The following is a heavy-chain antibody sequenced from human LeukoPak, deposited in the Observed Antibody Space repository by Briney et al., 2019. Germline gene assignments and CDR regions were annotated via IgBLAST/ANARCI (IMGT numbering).Heavy chain of an antibody. V-gene: IGHV3-23*01. D-gene: IGHD3-10*01. Sequence: GGSLRLSCAASGFTFSSYAMSWVRQAPGKGLEWVSAISGSGGSTYYADSAKGRFTISRDNSKNTLYLQMNSLRAEDTAVYYCAKEGGDYYGSGSYYGYYYYGMDVWGKGTTVTVSS. CDR2: ISGSGGST. CDR3: AKEGGDYYGSGSYYGYYYYGMDV. CDR1: GFTFSSYA. J-gene: IGHJ6*04.